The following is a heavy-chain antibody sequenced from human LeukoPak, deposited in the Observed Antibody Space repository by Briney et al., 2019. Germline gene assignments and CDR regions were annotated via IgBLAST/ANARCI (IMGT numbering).Heavy chain of an antibody. V-gene: IGHV4-4*07. Sequence: GSLRLSCAASGFTFSSYWMSWIRQPAGKGLEWIGRISSSGSTNYNPSLKSRVTISVDTSKNQFSLKLTSVTAADTAVYYCARGAADRNNYYYYIDVWGKGTTVTVSS. D-gene: IGHD1/OR15-1a*01. CDR3: ARGAADRNNYYYYIDV. J-gene: IGHJ6*03. CDR2: ISSSGST. CDR1: GFTFSSYW.